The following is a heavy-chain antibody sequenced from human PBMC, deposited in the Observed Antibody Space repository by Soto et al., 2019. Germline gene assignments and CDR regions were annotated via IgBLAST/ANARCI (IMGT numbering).Heavy chain of an antibody. CDR3: AKDSTGAMDFYYYYYGMDV. CDR2: ISYDGSNK. Sequence: GGSLRLSCAASGFTFSSYGMHWVRQAPGKGLEWVAVISYDGSNKYYADSVKGRFTISRDNSKNTLYLKMNSLRAEDTAVYYCAKDSTGAMDFYYYYYGMDVWGQGTTVTVSS. D-gene: IGHD2-2*01. V-gene: IGHV3-30*18. J-gene: IGHJ6*02. CDR1: GFTFSSYG.